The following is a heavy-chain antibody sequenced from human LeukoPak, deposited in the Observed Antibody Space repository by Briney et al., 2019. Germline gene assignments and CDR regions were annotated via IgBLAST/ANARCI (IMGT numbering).Heavy chain of an antibody. J-gene: IGHJ4*02. D-gene: IGHD6-13*01. Sequence: SETLSLTCAVYGGSFNGYYWSWIRQPPGKGLEWIGEINHSGSTNYNPSLNSRVTISVDTSKNQFSLRLSSVTAADTAVYYCASGSWYDYWGQGTLVTVSS. CDR3: ASGSWYDY. CDR2: INHSGST. CDR1: GGSFNGYY. V-gene: IGHV4-34*01.